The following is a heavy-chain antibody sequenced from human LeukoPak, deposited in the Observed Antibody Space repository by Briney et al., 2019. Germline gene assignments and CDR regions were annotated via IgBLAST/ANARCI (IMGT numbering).Heavy chain of an antibody. Sequence: PSETLSLTCTVSGGSISSYYWSWIRQPAGKGLEWVGRIYTSGSTNYNPSLKSRVTMSVDTSRNQFSLKLSSVTAADTAAYYCARDRARLPDYWGQGTLVTVSS. CDR2: IYTSGST. CDR3: ARDRARLPDY. CDR1: GGSISSYY. J-gene: IGHJ4*02. D-gene: IGHD3-16*01. V-gene: IGHV4-4*07.